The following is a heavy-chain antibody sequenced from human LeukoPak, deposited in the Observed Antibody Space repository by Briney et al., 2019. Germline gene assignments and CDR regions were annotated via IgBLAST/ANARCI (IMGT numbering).Heavy chain of an antibody. V-gene: IGHV1-2*02. Sequence: WASVKVSCKASGYTFTGYYTHWVRQAPGQGLEWMGWINPNSGGTNYAQKFQGRVTMTRDTSISTAYMELSRLRSDDTAVYYCARGKGSYYPDFDYWGQGTLVTVSS. D-gene: IGHD1-26*01. CDR3: ARGKGSYYPDFDY. CDR2: INPNSGGT. CDR1: GYTFTGYY. J-gene: IGHJ4*02.